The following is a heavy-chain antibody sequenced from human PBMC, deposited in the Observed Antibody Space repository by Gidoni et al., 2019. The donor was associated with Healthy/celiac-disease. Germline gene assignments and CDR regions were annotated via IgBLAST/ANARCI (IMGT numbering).Heavy chain of an antibody. CDR3: VAAAGLYYYYYYGMDV. J-gene: IGHJ6*02. V-gene: IGHV1-8*01. CDR1: GYTFTSYD. CDR2: MNTNSGNT. D-gene: IGHD6-13*01. Sequence: QVQLVQSGAEVKKPGASVKVSCKASGYTFTSYDINWVRQATGQGLEWMGWMNTNSGNTGYAQKFQGRVTMTRNTSRSTAYMELSSLRSEDTAVYYCVAAAGLYYYYYYGMDVWGQGTTVTVSS.